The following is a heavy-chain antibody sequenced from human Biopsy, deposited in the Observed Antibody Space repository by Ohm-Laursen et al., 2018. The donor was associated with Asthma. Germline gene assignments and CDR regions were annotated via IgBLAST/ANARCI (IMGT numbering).Heavy chain of an antibody. CDR1: GYSISNGGYY. J-gene: IGHJ6*02. CDR3: ARDYYDFWNRSVYTYFGMDV. V-gene: IGHV4-31*03. CDR2: IYHRGNT. D-gene: IGHD3-3*01. Sequence: TLSLTCSVSGYSISNGGYYWTWVRQRPGKSLEWIGNIYHRGNTKYNPSLKSRLSFSVDTSKNQFSLKLSSVTAADTAIYFCARDYYDFWNRSVYTYFGMDVWGRGTTVVVSS.